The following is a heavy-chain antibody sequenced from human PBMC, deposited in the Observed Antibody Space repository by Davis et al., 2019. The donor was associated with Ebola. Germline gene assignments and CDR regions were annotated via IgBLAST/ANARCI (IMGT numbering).Heavy chain of an antibody. CDR2: INHSGST. Sequence: SETLSLTCAVYGGSFSGYYWSWIRQPPGKGLEWIGEINHSGSTNYNPSLKSRVTISIHTSENQFSLKVNSVTAADTAVYYCASGGGWLPDNWGQGTLVTVSS. CDR3: ASGGGWLPDN. J-gene: IGHJ4*02. V-gene: IGHV4-34*01. CDR1: GGSFSGYY. D-gene: IGHD5-12*01.